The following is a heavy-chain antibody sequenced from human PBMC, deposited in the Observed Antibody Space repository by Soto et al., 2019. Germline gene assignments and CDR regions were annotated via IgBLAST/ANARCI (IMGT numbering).Heavy chain of an antibody. CDR1: GFTFDHYA. CDR3: TPEMEVTWFPLPFLDS. J-gene: IGHJ4*02. D-gene: IGHD2-21*02. CDR2: IRSKAYGGTI. V-gene: IGHV3-49*04. Sequence: GGSLRLSCTASGFTFDHYALSWVRQAPGKGLEWVGFIRSKAYGGTIEYAASVRGRFTISRDDSKSIAYLQMNISKTEDTALYYCTPEMEVTWFPLPFLDSWGQGTLVTVSS.